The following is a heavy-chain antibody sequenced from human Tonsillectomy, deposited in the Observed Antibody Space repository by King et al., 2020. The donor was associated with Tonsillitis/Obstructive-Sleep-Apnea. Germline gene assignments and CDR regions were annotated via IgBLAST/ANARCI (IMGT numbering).Heavy chain of an antibody. CDR3: ARDLISAATAIDGFYI. J-gene: IGHJ3*02. CDR1: GYTFTNYG. Sequence: VQLVESGAEVKKPGASVKVSCKASGYTFTNYGINWVRQAPGQGLDWMGWISAYNGDANYAQKLQGRVTMTTDTFTSTAYMELRSLRSDDTAVYYCARDLISAATAIDGFYIWGQGAMVTVSS. V-gene: IGHV1-18*01. CDR2: ISAYNGDA. D-gene: IGHD2-2*01.